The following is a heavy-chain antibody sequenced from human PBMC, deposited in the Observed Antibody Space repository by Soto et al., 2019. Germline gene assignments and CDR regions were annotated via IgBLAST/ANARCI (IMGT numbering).Heavy chain of an antibody. CDR1: GASICTGYSY. CDR2: LSYSGSS. CDR3: ARGTSAPNWFDP. D-gene: IGHD2-2*01. J-gene: IGHJ5*02. Sequence: SETLSLTCTGSGASICTGYSYWGWIRRPPGKGLEWIGSLSYSGSSYYNPSLKSRATISVDAAKNQFSLKLTSVTAADTAMYYCARGTSAPNWFDPWGPGTLVTVS. V-gene: IGHV4-39*01.